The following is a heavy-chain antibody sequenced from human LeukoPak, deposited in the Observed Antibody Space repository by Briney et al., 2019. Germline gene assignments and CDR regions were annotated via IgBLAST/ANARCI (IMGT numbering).Heavy chain of an antibody. D-gene: IGHD3-22*01. CDR3: VRGPNSGYGRFDY. CDR2: INSDGSST. V-gene: IGHV3-74*01. Sequence: PGGSLRLSCAASGITLSSYWMHWVRQDPGKGLVWVSRINSDGSSTSYADSVKGRFTISRDNAKTTLYLQMNSLSVEDTAIYYCVRGPNSGYGRFDYWGQGTLVTVFS. J-gene: IGHJ4*02. CDR1: GITLSSYW.